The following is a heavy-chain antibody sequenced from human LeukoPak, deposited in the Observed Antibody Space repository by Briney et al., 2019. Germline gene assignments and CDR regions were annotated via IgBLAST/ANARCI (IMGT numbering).Heavy chain of an antibody. Sequence: ASVKVSCKASGGTFSSYAISWVRQAPGQGLEWMGGIIPIFGTANYAQKFQGRVTITADESTSTAYMELSSLRSEDTAVYYCARVSYQLTSFDYWGQGTLVTVSS. CDR3: ARVSYQLTSFDY. CDR1: GGTFSSYA. V-gene: IGHV1-69*13. D-gene: IGHD4/OR15-4a*01. J-gene: IGHJ4*02. CDR2: IIPIFGTA.